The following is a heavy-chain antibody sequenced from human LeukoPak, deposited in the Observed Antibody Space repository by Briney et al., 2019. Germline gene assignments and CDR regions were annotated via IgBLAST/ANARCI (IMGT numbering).Heavy chain of an antibody. J-gene: IGHJ4*02. D-gene: IGHD3-22*01. V-gene: IGHV1-69*05. CDR2: IIPIFGTA. CDR1: GGTFSSYA. CDR3: ATGSGYSPQVDY. Sequence: EASVKVSCKASGGTFSSYAISWVRQAPGQGLEWMGGIIPIFGTANYAQKFQGRVTITTDESTSTAYMELSSLRSEDTAVYYCATGSGYSPQVDYWGQGTLVTVSS.